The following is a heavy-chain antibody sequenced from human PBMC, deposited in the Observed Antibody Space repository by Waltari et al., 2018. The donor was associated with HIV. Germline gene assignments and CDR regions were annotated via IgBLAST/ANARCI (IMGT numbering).Heavy chain of an antibody. D-gene: IGHD3-9*01. CDR1: VFTFSSYW. CDR3: ARDLVVLRYFDWLSTYFDY. J-gene: IGHJ4*02. Sequence: EVQLVESGGGLVQPGGSLRLSCAASVFTFSSYWMHWVRQAPGKGLVWVSRIKSDGTITTYADSVKGRFTISRDNAKNTLFLQRNSLRAEDTAIYYCARDLVVLRYFDWLSTYFDYWGQGTLVTVSS. CDR2: IKSDGTIT. V-gene: IGHV3-74*01.